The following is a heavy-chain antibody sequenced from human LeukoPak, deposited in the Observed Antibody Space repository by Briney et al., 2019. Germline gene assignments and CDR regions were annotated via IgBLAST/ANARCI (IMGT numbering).Heavy chain of an antibody. D-gene: IGHD6-13*01. V-gene: IGHV3-23*01. Sequence: GSLRLSCAASGFTFSSYAMSWVRQAPGKGLEWVSAISGSGGSTYYADSVKGRFTISRDNSKNTLYLQMNSLRAEDTAVYYCAKSCGGRLIAAAAPVHFDYWGQGTLVTVSS. CDR2: ISGSGGST. CDR3: AKSCGGRLIAAAAPVHFDY. CDR1: GFTFSSYA. J-gene: IGHJ4*02.